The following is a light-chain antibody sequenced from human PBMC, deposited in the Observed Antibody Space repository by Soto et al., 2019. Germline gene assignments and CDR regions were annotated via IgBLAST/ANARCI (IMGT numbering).Light chain of an antibody. CDR3: SSYTSSSTLV. V-gene: IGLV2-14*01. Sequence: QSVLTQPRSVSGSPGQSVTISCTGTNSDVGKYDYVSWFQQHPGKAPKLVIYEVSNRPSGVSNRFSGSKYDNTASLFISGLQAEDEADYYCSSYTSSSTLVFGTGTKVTVL. CDR2: EVS. J-gene: IGLJ1*01. CDR1: NSDVGKYDY.